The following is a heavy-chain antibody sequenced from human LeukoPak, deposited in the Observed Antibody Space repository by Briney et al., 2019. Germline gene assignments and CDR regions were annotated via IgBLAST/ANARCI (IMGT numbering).Heavy chain of an antibody. CDR3: ARQVTSSRRTPFDY. V-gene: IGHV4-39*01. CDR1: GGSINSTNHY. CDR2: MYYSGST. J-gene: IGHJ4*02. D-gene: IGHD6-13*01. Sequence: SETLSLTCTVSGGSINSTNHYWGWIRQPPGKGLEWIGTMYYSGSTYYDPSLKSRVTISVDTSKNQFSLKLSSVTAADTAIYYCARQVTSSRRTPFDYWGQGTLVTVSS.